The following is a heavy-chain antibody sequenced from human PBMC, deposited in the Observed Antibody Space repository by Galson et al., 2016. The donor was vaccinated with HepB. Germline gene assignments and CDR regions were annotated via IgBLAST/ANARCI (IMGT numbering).Heavy chain of an antibody. CDR2: INNDGGTT. D-gene: IGHD2-2*01. Sequence: SLRLSCAASGFTLSDFWMHWVRQVPGKGLVWVARINNDGGTTSYADSVKGRFTISRDNAKDTLYLQMNSLRAEDTAVYYCARDARSSRRTARYYYGLDVWGKGTTVTVSS. V-gene: IGHV3-74*01. J-gene: IGHJ6*04. CDR1: GFTLSDFW. CDR3: ARDARSSRRTARYYYGLDV.